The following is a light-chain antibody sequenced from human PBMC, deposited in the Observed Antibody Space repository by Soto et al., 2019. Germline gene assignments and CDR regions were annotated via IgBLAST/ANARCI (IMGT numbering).Light chain of an antibody. J-gene: IGKJ2*01. CDR3: QQYGSSPPYT. V-gene: IGKV3-20*01. CDR1: QSVRNNY. Sequence: EVVLTQSPGTLSLSPGERATLSCRASQSVRNNYLAWNQQKPGQSPKLLIFGSSDRATGIPDRFSGSGSGTDFTLTISRLEPEHFAVYYCQQYGSSPPYTFGQGTKLEIK. CDR2: GSS.